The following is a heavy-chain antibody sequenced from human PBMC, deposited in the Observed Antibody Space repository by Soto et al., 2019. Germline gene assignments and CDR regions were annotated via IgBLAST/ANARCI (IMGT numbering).Heavy chain of an antibody. Sequence: EVQLLESGGGLVQPGESLRLSCAASGFTFSSYAMSWVRQAPGKGLEWVSVISGSDDSTYYADSVKGRFTISRDNFKNTLYLQMNSLRAEDTAVYYCAKRSSASTFDYWGQGTLVTVSS. V-gene: IGHV3-23*01. CDR2: ISGSDDST. J-gene: IGHJ4*02. CDR1: GFTFSSYA. D-gene: IGHD6-6*01. CDR3: AKRSSASTFDY.